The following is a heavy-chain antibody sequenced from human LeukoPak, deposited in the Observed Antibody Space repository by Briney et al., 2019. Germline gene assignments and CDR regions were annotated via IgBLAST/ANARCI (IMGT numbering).Heavy chain of an antibody. V-gene: IGHV3-20*04. J-gene: IGHJ5*02. CDR1: GFTFDDYG. D-gene: IGHD3-10*01. CDR3: ARDRGWYYGSGSYHWFDP. Sequence: PGGSLRLSCAASGFTFDDYGMSWVRQAPGKGLEWVSGINWNGGSTGYADSVKGRFTISRDNAKNSLYLQMNSLRAEDTALYYCARDRGWYYGSGSYHWFDPWGQGTLVTVS. CDR2: INWNGGST.